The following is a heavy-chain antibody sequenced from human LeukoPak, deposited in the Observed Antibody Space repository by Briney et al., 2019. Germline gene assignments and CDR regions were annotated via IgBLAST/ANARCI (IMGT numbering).Heavy chain of an antibody. CDR3: AKETSMVRGVINY. CDR1: GFTFSSYA. CDR2: MSGSGGST. Sequence: GGSLRLSCAASGFTFSSYAMSWVRQAPGKGLEWVSGMSGSGGSTYYADSVKGRFTISRDNSKTTLYLHMNSLRAEDTAVYYCAKETSMVRGVINYWGQGTLVTVSS. V-gene: IGHV3-23*01. J-gene: IGHJ4*02. D-gene: IGHD3-10*01.